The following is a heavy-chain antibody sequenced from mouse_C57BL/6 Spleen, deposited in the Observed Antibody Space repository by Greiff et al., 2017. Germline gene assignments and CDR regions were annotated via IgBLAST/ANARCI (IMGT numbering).Heavy chain of an antibody. Sequence: QVQLQQPGAELVMPGASVKLSCKASGYTFTSYWMHWVKQRPGQGLEWIGEIDPSDSYTNYNQKFKGKSTLTVDKSSSTAYMQLSSLTSEDSAVXYCAGRTTGGSDYWGQGTTLTVSS. D-gene: IGHD1-1*01. V-gene: IGHV1-69*01. CDR3: AGRTTGGSDY. J-gene: IGHJ2*01. CDR2: IDPSDSYT. CDR1: GYTFTSYW.